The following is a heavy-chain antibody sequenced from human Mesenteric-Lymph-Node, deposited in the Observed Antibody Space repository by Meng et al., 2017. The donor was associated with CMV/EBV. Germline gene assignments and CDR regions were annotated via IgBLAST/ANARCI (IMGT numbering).Heavy chain of an antibody. CDR2: ISSRGGST. CDR3: AKEGYSSSSYYYYYAMDV. Sequence: GGSLRLSCTASEFSFKDYAMTWVRQAPGKGLEWVSAISSRGGSTYYADSVKGRFTISRDNSKNTLFLQMNSLRAEDAAVYYCAKEGYSSSSYYYYYAMDVWGQGTTVTVSS. J-gene: IGHJ6*02. CDR1: EFSFKDYA. D-gene: IGHD6-6*01. V-gene: IGHV3-23*01.